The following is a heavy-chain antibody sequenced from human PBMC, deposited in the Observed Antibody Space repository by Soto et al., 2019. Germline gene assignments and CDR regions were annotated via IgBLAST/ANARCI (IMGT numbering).Heavy chain of an antibody. D-gene: IGHD3-16*01. CDR3: ARGGGPYVWFNEF. CDR1: GGLFSSFA. Sequence: GASVKVSCKDSGGLFSSFAISWVRQAPGQGLEWLGGIIPVFGTTNYAEKFQDRVTITADESTNTAYMELSSLTSGDTAMYYCARGGGPYVWFNEFWGQGTLVTVSS. V-gene: IGHV1-69*13. CDR2: IIPVFGTT. J-gene: IGHJ4*02.